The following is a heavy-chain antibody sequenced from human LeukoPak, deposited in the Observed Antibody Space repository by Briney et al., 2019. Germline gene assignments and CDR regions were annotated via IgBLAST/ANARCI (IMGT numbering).Heavy chain of an antibody. D-gene: IGHD5-18*01. V-gene: IGHV3-11*06. Sequence: GGSLRLSCAASGFTFSDYYMSWIRQAPGKGLEWASYISSSSSYTNHADSVKGRFTISRDNAKNSLYLQMNSLRAEDTAVYYCARDYSGDTASYFDYWGQGTLVTVSS. CDR3: ARDYSGDTASYFDY. J-gene: IGHJ4*02. CDR1: GFTFSDYY. CDR2: ISSSSSYT.